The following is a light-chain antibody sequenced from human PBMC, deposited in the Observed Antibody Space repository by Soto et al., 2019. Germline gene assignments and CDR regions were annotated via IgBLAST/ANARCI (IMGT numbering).Light chain of an antibody. V-gene: IGLV2-11*01. J-gene: IGLJ3*02. Sequence: QSALTQPRSVSGSPGQSVTISCTGTSSDVGAYNYVSWYQQHPGKVPKLMIYDVSRRPLGVPDRFSGSKSGNTASLTISGLQADDEADYYCCSYACSYTVVFGGGTKLTVL. CDR1: SSDVGAYNY. CDR3: CSYACSYTVV. CDR2: DVS.